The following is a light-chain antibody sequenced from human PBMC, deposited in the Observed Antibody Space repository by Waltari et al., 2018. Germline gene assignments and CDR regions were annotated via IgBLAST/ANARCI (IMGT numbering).Light chain of an antibody. J-gene: IGLJ1*01. Sequence: QSALTQPASVSGSPGQSITIPCSGTDSDVGAYAFVSWYPQPPGKAPHLIIYEVSNRPSGISNRFSASKSGNTASLTISGLQAEDEADYYCSSYTTSSAPGVFGTGTRVTVL. V-gene: IGLV2-14*01. CDR3: SSYTTSSAPGV. CDR1: DSDVGAYAF. CDR2: EVS.